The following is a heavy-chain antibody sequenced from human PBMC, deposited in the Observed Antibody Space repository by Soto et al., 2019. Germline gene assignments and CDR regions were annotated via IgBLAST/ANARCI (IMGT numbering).Heavy chain of an antibody. CDR2: INAGNGNT. D-gene: IGHD5-12*01. V-gene: IGHV1-3*01. Sequence: QVQLVQSGAEVKKPGASVKVSCKASGYTFTSYAMHWVRQAPGQRLEWMGWINAGNGNTKYSQKLQGRVTITRDTSASIAYMELSSLRSEDTAMYYCARNVVATIQLDYWGQGTLVTVSS. CDR1: GYTFTSYA. J-gene: IGHJ4*02. CDR3: ARNVVATIQLDY.